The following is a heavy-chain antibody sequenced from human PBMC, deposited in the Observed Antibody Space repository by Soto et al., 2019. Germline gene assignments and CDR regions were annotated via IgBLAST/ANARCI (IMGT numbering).Heavy chain of an antibody. CDR3: ARETPFIVGATPFAY. Sequence: ASVKVSCKASGYTFTDYYMHWVRQAPGQGLEWVGWINPDSGDTNYAQKFQGRVTVTRDTSISTAYMEVNGLRSDDTAVYYCARETPFIVGATPFAYWGQGTLVTVSS. CDR2: INPDSGDT. CDR1: GYTFTDYY. D-gene: IGHD1-26*01. V-gene: IGHV1-2*02. J-gene: IGHJ4*02.